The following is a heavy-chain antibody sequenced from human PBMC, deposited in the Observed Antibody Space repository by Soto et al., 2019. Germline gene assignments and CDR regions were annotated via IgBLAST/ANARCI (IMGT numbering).Heavy chain of an antibody. V-gene: IGHV3-30*18. D-gene: IGHD4-4*01. CDR2: ISYDGSNK. J-gene: IGHJ4*02. Sequence: GGSLRLSCAASGFTFSTYGMHWVRQAPGKGLEWVAFISYDGSNKYYADSGKGRFTISRDNSKNTLYLQMNSLRAEDTAVYYCAKDYTDYTYSFAYRGQGTLVPVSS. CDR3: AKDYTDYTYSFAY. CDR1: GFTFSTYG.